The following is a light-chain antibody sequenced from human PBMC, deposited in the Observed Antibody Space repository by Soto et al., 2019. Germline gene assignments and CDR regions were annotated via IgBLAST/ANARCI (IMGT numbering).Light chain of an antibody. J-gene: IGKJ5*01. CDR1: QSVSNNY. Sequence: EIVLTQSPGTLSLSPGERATLSCRASQSVSNNYLAWYQQKPGQAPRLLIYGASNRATGIPDRFSGSGSGTDFTLTISRLDPEDSAVYYCQQYGNSPITFGQGTRLEIK. CDR3: QQYGNSPIT. CDR2: GAS. V-gene: IGKV3-20*01.